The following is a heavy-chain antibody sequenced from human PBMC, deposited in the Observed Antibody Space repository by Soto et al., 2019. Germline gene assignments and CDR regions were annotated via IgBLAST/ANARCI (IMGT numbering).Heavy chain of an antibody. CDR2: IYYSGST. CDR3: ARSVFP. CDR1: GGAISSGGYY. Sequence: QVQLQESGPGLVKPSQTLSLTCTFSGGAISSGGYYWSWSRQHPGKGLEWIGYIYYSGSTYYKPSLKSRLTISVDTSKNQFSLKLSSGTAADTAVYYCARSVFPWGQGTLVTVSS. V-gene: IGHV4-31*03. J-gene: IGHJ5*02.